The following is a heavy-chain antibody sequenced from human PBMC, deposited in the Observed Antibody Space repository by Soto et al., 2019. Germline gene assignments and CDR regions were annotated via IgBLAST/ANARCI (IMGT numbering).Heavy chain of an antibody. J-gene: IGHJ4*02. V-gene: IGHV1-69*06. D-gene: IGHD2-15*01. Sequence: QVQLVQSGAEVKKPGSSVKVSCKSSGGTFGSYAISWVRQAPGQGLEWMGGVIPIFGTPHYSQKFHGRVTITADIPTSTAYLDLSSLKSADTAVYYCAKIRWTISLQEEDAIWGQGTLVTVSS. CDR3: AKIRWTISLQEEDAI. CDR2: VIPIFGTP. CDR1: GGTFGSYA.